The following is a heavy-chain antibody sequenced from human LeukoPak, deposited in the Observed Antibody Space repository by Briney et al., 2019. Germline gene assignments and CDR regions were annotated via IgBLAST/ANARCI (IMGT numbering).Heavy chain of an antibody. CDR2: VDTSGSF. J-gene: IGHJ4*02. Sequence: SETLSLTCTVSGASISSYYWSWIRQPAGKGLEWIGRVDTSGSFVYNASLKSRVTMSVDKSKNQFSPKLGSVTVADTAVYYCAGRDYWGQGILVTVSS. V-gene: IGHV4-4*07. CDR1: GASISSYY. CDR3: AGRDY.